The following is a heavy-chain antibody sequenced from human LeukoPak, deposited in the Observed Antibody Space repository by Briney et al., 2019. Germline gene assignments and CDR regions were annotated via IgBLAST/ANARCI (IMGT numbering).Heavy chain of an antibody. CDR1: GFTPSYNH. CDR3: AKDPNGDYVGAFDG. Sequence: GGSLRLSCAASGFTPSYNHMTWVRQAPGKGLEWVSSITVNGGGISYADSVKGRFTISRDNSKNTLYLQMNSLRAEDTAVYYCAKDPNGDYVGAFDGWDQGTRVTVSS. J-gene: IGHJ3*01. CDR2: ITVNGGGI. V-gene: IGHV3-23*01. D-gene: IGHD4-17*01.